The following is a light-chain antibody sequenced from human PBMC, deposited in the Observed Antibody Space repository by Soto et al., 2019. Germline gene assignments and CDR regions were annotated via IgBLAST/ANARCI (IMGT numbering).Light chain of an antibody. CDR1: QSFTTSQ. Sequence: EIVLTQSPGTLSLSPGGRATLFCRASQSFTTSQLAWYQQKPGQAPRVLIFGASSRATGIPDRFSGSGSGTDFTLTIGRLEPEDSAVYYCQQYASSPRTFGQGTKVDIK. CDR3: QQYASSPRT. V-gene: IGKV3-20*01. CDR2: GAS. J-gene: IGKJ1*01.